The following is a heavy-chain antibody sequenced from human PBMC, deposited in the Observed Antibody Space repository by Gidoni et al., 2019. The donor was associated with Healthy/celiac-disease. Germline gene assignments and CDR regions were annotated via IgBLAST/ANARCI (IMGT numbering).Heavy chain of an antibody. CDR3: ARSFSGRFDAFDI. D-gene: IGHD2-15*01. V-gene: IGHV1-69*06. CDR2: IIPIFGTA. CDR1: GGTFSSSA. Sequence: QVQLVQSGAEGKKPGSSVQVSGKASGGTFSSSAISWVRQAPGQGLEWMGGIIPIFGTANYAQKFQGRVTITADKSTSTAYMELSSLRSEDTAVYYCARSFSGRFDAFDIWGQGTMVTVSS. J-gene: IGHJ3*02.